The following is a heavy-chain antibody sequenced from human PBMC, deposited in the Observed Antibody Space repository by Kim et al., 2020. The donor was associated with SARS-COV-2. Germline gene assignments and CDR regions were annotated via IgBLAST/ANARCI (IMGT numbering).Heavy chain of an antibody. CDR3: AKKVTTVEY. D-gene: IGHD4-17*01. CDR1: GFTFSSHA. V-gene: IGHV3-23*01. J-gene: IGHJ4*02. CDR2: ISGSGDST. Sequence: GGSLRLSCAASGFTFSSHAMTWVRQAPGKGLEWVSGISGSGDSTNYADSVEGRFTISRDNSKNTLYLQMNSLRVEDTAVYYCAKKVTTVEYWGQGTLVTV.